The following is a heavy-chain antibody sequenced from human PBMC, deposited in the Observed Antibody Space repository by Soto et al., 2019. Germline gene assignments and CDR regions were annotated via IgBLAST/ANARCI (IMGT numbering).Heavy chain of an antibody. D-gene: IGHD3-22*01. CDR3: AREFSQSHYDSSGYYYVPLFDY. Sequence: PGGSLRLSCAASGFTFSSYWMSWVRQAPGKGLEWVANIKQDGSEKYYVDSVKGRFTISRDNAKNSLYLQMNSLRAEDTAVYYCAREFSQSHYDSSGYYYVPLFDYWGQGTLVTVSS. V-gene: IGHV3-7*04. J-gene: IGHJ4*02. CDR1: GFTFSSYW. CDR2: IKQDGSEK.